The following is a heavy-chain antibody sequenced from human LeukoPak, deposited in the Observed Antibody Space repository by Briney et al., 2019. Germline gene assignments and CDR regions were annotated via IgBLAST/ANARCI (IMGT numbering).Heavy chain of an antibody. J-gene: IGHJ3*02. CDR2: ISGSGGNT. Sequence: GGSLRLSCGASGFTFSTYGMSWVRQAPGKGLEWVSAISGSGGNTYYADSVKGRFTISRDNSKNTLYLQMNSLRAEDTAVYYCAKAESSLDAFDIWGQGTMVTVSS. D-gene: IGHD2-2*01. CDR1: GFTFSTYG. V-gene: IGHV3-23*01. CDR3: AKAESSLDAFDI.